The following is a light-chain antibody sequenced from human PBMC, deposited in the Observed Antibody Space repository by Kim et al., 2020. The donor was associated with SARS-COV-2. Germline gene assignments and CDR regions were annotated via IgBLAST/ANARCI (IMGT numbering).Light chain of an antibody. CDR3: QVWDSGAVI. CDR1: NIGSKN. J-gene: IGLJ2*01. V-gene: IGLV3-9*01. CDR2: MNS. Sequence: SVALGQTARITWGGNNIGSKNVPWYQQQPGQAPLLVIYMNSNRPSGIPERFSGSDSGNTATLTIIRAQAGDEADYYCQVWDSGAVIFGGGTQLTVL.